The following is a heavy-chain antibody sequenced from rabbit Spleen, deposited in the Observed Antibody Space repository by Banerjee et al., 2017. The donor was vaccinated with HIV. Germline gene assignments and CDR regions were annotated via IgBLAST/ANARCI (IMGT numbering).Heavy chain of an antibody. CDR3: ARGSATMTMVITGYYFNL. V-gene: IGHV1S45*01. D-gene: IGHD2-1*01. CDR2: IYAGSSGST. Sequence: QEQLEESGGDLVKPEGSLTLTCTASGFSFSSSYYMCWVRQAPGKGLEWIACIYAGSSGSTYYASWAKGRFTISKTSSTTVTLQMTSLTAADTATYFCARGSATMTMVITGYYFNLWGQGTLVTVS. CDR1: GFSFSSSYY. J-gene: IGHJ4*01.